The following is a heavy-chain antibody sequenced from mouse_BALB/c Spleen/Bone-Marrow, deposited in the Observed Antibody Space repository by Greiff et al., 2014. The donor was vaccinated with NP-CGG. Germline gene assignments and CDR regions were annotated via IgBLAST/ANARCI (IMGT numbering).Heavy chain of an antibody. Sequence: DVQLVESGGGLAKPGGSLRLSCAASGFTFSTYAMSWVRQTPEKRLEWVATISSSGSYTYYPDSVKGRFTISRDNAKNTLYLQMSSLRSEDTAMFYCSRLRMITTYFDVWGAGTTVTVSS. CDR2: ISSSGSYT. D-gene: IGHD2-4*01. V-gene: IGHV5-9-3*01. CDR1: GFTFSTYA. CDR3: SRLRMITTYFDV. J-gene: IGHJ1*01.